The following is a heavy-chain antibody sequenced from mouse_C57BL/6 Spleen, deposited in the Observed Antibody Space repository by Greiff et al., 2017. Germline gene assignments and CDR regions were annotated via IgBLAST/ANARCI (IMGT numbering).Heavy chain of an antibody. CDR3: AGDYYGNYGFAY. Sequence: QVQLQQSGPELVKPGASVKISCKASGYAFSSSWMNWVKQRPGKGLEWIGRIYPGDGDPNYNGKFTGKATLTADKSSSTAYMQLRSLTSEDSAVYFCAGDYYGNYGFAYWGQGTLVTVSA. CDR1: GYAFSSSW. D-gene: IGHD2-1*01. V-gene: IGHV1-82*01. CDR2: IYPGDGDP. J-gene: IGHJ3*01.